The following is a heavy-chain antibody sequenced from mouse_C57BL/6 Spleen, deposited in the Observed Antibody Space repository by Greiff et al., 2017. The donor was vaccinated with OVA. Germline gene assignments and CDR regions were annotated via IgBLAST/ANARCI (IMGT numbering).Heavy chain of an antibody. CDR2: IYPGDGDT. CDR3: ARGAPRDGYYVGEDAMDY. J-gene: IGHJ4*01. D-gene: IGHD2-3*01. V-gene: IGHV1-82*01. CDR1: GYAFSSSW. Sequence: QVQLQQSGPELVKPGSSVKISCKASGYAFSSSWMNWVKQRPGKGLEWIGRIYPGDGDTNYNGKFKGKATLTADKSSSTAYMQLSSLPSEASAVSCCARGAPRDGYYVGEDAMDYWGQGTSVTVSA.